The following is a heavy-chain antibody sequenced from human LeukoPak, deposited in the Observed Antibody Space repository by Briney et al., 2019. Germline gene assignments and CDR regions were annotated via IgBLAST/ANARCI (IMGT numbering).Heavy chain of an antibody. J-gene: IGHJ4*02. Sequence: PGGSLRLSCAASGFTFSSYGMHLVRQAPGKGLEWVAFIRYDGSNKYYADSVKGRFTISRDNSKNTLYLQMNSLRAEDTAVYYCAKDRYYYDSSGYGYYFDYWGQGTLVTVSS. V-gene: IGHV3-30*02. CDR1: GFTFSSYG. CDR3: AKDRYYYDSSGYGYYFDY. D-gene: IGHD3-22*01. CDR2: IRYDGSNK.